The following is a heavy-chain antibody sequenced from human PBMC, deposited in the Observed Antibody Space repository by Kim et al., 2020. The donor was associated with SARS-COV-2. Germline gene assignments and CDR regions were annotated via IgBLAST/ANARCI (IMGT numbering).Heavy chain of an antibody. Sequence: GGSLRLSCAASEFTFSNYAMSWVRQAPGKGLEWVSSISGSGASTYYPDSVKGRFTISRDNSKNTLYLQMNSLRAEDTAVYYCAKRPRIAVAGHFDYWGQGTLVTVSS. V-gene: IGHV3-23*01. CDR3: AKRPRIAVAGHFDY. J-gene: IGHJ4*02. CDR1: EFTFSNYA. D-gene: IGHD6-19*01. CDR2: ISGSGAST.